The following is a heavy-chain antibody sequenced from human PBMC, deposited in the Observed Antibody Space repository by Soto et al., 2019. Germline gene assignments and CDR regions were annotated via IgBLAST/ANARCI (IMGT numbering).Heavy chain of an antibody. V-gene: IGHV4-31*03. CDR2: VYYSGSS. D-gene: IGHD2-2*01. CDR1: GDSISGGASF. Sequence: SETLSLTGTVSGDSISGGASFWSWIRRPPGKGLEWIANVYYSGSSYYNPSLKSRLTISVDTTKNQFSLQLKSMTAADTAVYYCAKLSCTSSTCYFPGWFDPWGQGTLVTVSS. J-gene: IGHJ5*02. CDR3: AKLSCTSSTCYFPGWFDP.